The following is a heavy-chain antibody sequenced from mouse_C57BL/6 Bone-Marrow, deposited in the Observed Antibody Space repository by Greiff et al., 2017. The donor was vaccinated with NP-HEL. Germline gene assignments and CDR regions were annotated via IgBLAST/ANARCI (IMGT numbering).Heavy chain of an antibody. CDR3: TTGGYDGRGDYYAMDY. J-gene: IGHJ4*01. Sequence: VQLQQSGAELVRPGASVKLSCTASGFNIKDDYMHWVKQRPEQGLEWIGWLDPENGDTEYASKFQGKATITADTSSNTAYLQLSSLTSEDTAVYYCTTGGYDGRGDYYAMDYWGQGTSVTVSS. D-gene: IGHD1-1*01. V-gene: IGHV14-4*01. CDR1: GFNIKDDY. CDR2: LDPENGDT.